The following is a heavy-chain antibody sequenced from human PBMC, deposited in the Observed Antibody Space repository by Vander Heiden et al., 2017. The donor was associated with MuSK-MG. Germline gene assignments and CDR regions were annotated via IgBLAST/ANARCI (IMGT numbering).Heavy chain of an antibody. V-gene: IGHV6-1*01. CDR2: TYYRSKWYN. D-gene: IGHD3-16*02. Sequence: QVQLQQSGPGLVKPWQTLSLTCAIPGDSVSSNSAAWNWIRQSPSRGLEWLGRTYYRSKWYNDYAVSVKSRITINPDTSKNQFSLQLNSVTPEDTAVYYCAREPSYDYVWGSYRPDAFDIWGQGTMVTVSS. CDR1: GDSVSSNSAA. CDR3: AREPSYDYVWGSYRPDAFDI. J-gene: IGHJ3*02.